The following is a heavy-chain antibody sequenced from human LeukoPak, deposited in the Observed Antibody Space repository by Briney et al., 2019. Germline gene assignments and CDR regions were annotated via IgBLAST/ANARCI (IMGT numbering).Heavy chain of an antibody. Sequence: GGSLRLSCAASGFTFSSFGMNWVRQAPGKGLEWISYISTSSLNTIHYADSVKGRFTISRDNAKNSLFLQMNSLRAEDTAVYYCAKDRGSTRSNSPFDYWGQGTLVTVSS. CDR2: ISTSSLNTI. V-gene: IGHV3-48*04. CDR3: AKDRGSTRSNSPFDY. CDR1: GFTFSSFG. D-gene: IGHD2-2*01. J-gene: IGHJ4*02.